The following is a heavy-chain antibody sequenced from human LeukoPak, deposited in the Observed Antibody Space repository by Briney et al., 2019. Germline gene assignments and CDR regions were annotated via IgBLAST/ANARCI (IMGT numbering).Heavy chain of an antibody. V-gene: IGHV4-59*08. D-gene: IGHD3-9*01. J-gene: IGHJ4*02. Sequence: PSETLSLTCTVSGGSISSYYWCWIRQPPGKGLEWIGYIYYSGSTNYNPSLKSRVTISVDTSKNQFSLKLSSVTAADTAVYYCASSPYFDWLWDYWGQGTLVTVSS. CDR1: GGSISSYY. CDR3: ASSPYFDWLWDY. CDR2: IYYSGST.